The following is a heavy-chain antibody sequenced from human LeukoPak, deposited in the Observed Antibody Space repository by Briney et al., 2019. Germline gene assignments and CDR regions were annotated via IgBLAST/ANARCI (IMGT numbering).Heavy chain of an antibody. D-gene: IGHD1-1*01. CDR2: ISNSNGNT. J-gene: IGHJ4*02. CDR3: AKATGNLGN. CDR1: GFTFSSYG. Sequence: GGSLRLSCAASGFTFSSYGMHWVRQAPGKGLEWVSTISNSNGNTYYADSVKGRFTISRDNSKSTLYLQMISLTVEDTAKYYCAKATGNLGNWGQGTLVTVSS. V-gene: IGHV3-23*01.